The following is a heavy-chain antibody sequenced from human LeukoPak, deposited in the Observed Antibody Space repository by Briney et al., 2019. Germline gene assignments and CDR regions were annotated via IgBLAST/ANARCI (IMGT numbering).Heavy chain of an antibody. V-gene: IGHV4-59*08. J-gene: IGHJ4*02. Sequence: SETLSLTCTVSGGSIGNYYWSWIRQPPGKGLEWIGYIYYSGSTNYNPSLKSRVTISVDTSKSQFSLKLSSVTAADTAVYYCARHEKSSGWYYDYWGQGTLVTVSS. CDR2: IYYSGST. CDR3: ARHEKSSGWYYDY. D-gene: IGHD6-19*01. CDR1: GGSIGNYY.